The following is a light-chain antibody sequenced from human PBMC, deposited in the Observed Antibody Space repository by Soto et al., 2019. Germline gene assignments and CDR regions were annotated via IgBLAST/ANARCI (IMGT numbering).Light chain of an antibody. CDR3: QQLNSYPYT. V-gene: IGKV1-9*01. J-gene: IGKJ2*01. CDR2: AAS. CDR1: QGISSY. Sequence: DIPLTQSPSFLSASVGDRVTITCRASQGISSYLAWYQQKPGKAPKLLIYAASTLQSGVPSRFSGSGSGTEFTLTISSLHPEDFATYYCQQLNSYPYTFGQGTKLEIK.